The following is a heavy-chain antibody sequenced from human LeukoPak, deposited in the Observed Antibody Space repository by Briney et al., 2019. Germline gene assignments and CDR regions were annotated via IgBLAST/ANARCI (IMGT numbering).Heavy chain of an antibody. CDR3: VMGPLRWYRTFDY. Sequence: SETLSLTCAVYGGSFSDYYWSWIRQPPGKGLERIGEINHSESTNYNPSLKSRVTMSVDTSKNQFSLKLSSVTAADTAVYYRVMGPLRWYRTFDYWGQGTLVTVSS. D-gene: IGHD4-23*01. CDR1: GGSFSDYY. J-gene: IGHJ4*02. V-gene: IGHV4-34*01. CDR2: INHSEST.